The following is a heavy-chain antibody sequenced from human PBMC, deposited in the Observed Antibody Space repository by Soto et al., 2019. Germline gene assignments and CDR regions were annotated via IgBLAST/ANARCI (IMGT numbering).Heavy chain of an antibody. CDR2: VYNSGST. D-gene: IGHD6-13*01. CDR3: ARYRREAVAGYTLDN. J-gene: IGHJ4*02. Sequence: SETLSLTCAVSGGSISSNYWTWIRQPPGKGLEWIGYVYNSGSTNYNPSLKGRVTISEDTSKSQFSLKVNSMTAADTAVYYCARYRREAVAGYTLDNWGQGILVTVSS. V-gene: IGHV4-59*01. CDR1: GGSISSNY.